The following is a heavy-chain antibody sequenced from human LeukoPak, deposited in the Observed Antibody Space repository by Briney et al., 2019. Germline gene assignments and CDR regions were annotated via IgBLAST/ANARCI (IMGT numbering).Heavy chain of an antibody. J-gene: IGHJ4*02. CDR2: INHSGST. V-gene: IGHV4-34*01. CDR3: ARPAYGGYFDY. CDR1: GGSFSGYY. D-gene: IGHD4-23*01. Sequence: SETLSLTCAVYGGSFSGYYWSWLRQPPGKGLEWIGEINHSGSTNYNPSLKSRVTISVDTSKNQFSLKLSSVTAADTAVYYCARPAYGGYFDYWGQGTLVTVSS.